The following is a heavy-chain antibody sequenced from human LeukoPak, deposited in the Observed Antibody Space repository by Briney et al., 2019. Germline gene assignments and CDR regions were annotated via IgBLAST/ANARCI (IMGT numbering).Heavy chain of an antibody. CDR1: GFTFNSYW. D-gene: IGHD3-3*01. CDR3: AMPITISGATDAFDI. J-gene: IGHJ3*02. Sequence: GESLKISCVASGFTFNSYWMNWVRQAPGKGLEWVANIKQDGSEKYYVDSVKGRFTISRDNAKNSLYLQMNSLRAEDTAVYYCAMPITISGATDAFDIWGQGTMVTVSS. V-gene: IGHV3-7*01. CDR2: IKQDGSEK.